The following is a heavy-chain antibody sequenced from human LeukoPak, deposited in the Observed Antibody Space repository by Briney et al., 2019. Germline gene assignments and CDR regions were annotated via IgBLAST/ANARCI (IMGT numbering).Heavy chain of an antibody. D-gene: IGHD1-14*01. J-gene: IGHJ4*02. CDR1: GFTFSSDA. V-gene: IGHV3-23*01. CDR3: AKALSGINSHFDY. CDR2: MSGSGDNA. Sequence: PGGTLRLSCAASGFTFSSDAVSWVGRAAGNGLMGVSTMSGSGDNAYYVASVQGRFTITRDNSKTTVFLQMNSLRAEDTAIYYCAKALSGINSHFDYWGQGTLVTVSS.